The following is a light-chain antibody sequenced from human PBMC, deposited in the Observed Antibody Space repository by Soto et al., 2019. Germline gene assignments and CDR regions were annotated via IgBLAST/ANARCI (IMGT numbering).Light chain of an antibody. J-gene: IGLJ2*01. Sequence: QSALTQPASVSGSPGQSITISCTGTTNDIAVYTYVSWYQQHPGRAPNLVIYDVYSRPSGVSDRFSGSKSGNTASLTISGLQTEDEADYYCSSYTRGSTTVVFGGGTQLTVL. CDR2: DVY. V-gene: IGLV2-14*03. CDR1: TNDIAVYTY. CDR3: SSYTRGSTTVV.